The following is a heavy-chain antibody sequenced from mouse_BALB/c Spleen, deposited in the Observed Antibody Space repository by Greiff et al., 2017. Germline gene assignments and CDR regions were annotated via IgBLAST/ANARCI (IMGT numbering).Heavy chain of an antibody. Sequence: VQLQQSGAELVRPGVSVKISCKGSGYTFTDYAMHWVKQSHAKSLEWIGVISTYYGDASYNQKFKGKATMTVDKSSSTAYMELARLTSEDSAIYYCARSFITTVVAKDYYAMDYWGQGTSVTVSS. D-gene: IGHD1-1*01. V-gene: IGHV1S137*01. CDR3: ARSFITTVVAKDYYAMDY. CDR2: ISTYYGDA. CDR1: GYTFTDYA. J-gene: IGHJ4*01.